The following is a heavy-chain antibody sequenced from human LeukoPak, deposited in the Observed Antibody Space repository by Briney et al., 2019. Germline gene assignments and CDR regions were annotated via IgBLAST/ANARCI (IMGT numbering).Heavy chain of an antibody. CDR1: GFSFSSYS. CDR3: ARAYGDYGTDYYYGMDV. V-gene: IGHV3-53*01. Sequence: GSLRLSCAASGFSFSSYSMNWVRQAPGKGLEWVSVIYSGGSTYYADSVKGRFTISRDNSKNTLYLQMNSLRAEDTAVYYRARAYGDYGTDYYYGMDVWGQGTTVTVSS. D-gene: IGHD4-17*01. J-gene: IGHJ6*02. CDR2: IYSGGST.